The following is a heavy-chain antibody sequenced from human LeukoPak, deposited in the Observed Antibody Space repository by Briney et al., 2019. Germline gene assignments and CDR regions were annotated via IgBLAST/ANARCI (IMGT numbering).Heavy chain of an antibody. D-gene: IGHD2-15*01. CDR2: IYPGDSDA. V-gene: IGHV5-51*01. CDR1: GYSFTSYW. Sequence: GESLKISCKGSGYSFTSYWIGWVRQMPGKGLKWMGIIYPGDSDARYSPSFQGQVTISADKSISTAYLQWSSLKASDTAMYYCARLMADCSGGSCLPNWFDPWGQGTLVTVSS. CDR3: ARLMADCSGGSCLPNWFDP. J-gene: IGHJ5*02.